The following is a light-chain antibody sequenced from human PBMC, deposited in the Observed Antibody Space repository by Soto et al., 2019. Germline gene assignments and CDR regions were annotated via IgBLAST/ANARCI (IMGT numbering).Light chain of an antibody. CDR2: AAS. J-gene: IGKJ1*01. CDR1: QYISNH. V-gene: IGKV1-39*01. CDR3: QQSNGALTWT. Sequence: DIQMTQSPSSLSASVGDRVTITCRVSQYISNHLNWYQQKLGKAPKLLIYAASSLQSGVPSRFSGSGSGTDFTLTINNLQPEDFGTYYCQQSNGALTWTFGQGTKVDIK.